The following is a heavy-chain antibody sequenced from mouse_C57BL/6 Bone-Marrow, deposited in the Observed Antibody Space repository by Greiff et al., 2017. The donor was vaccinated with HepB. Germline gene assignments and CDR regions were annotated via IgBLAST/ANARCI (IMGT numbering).Heavy chain of an antibody. Sequence: QVQLQQSGPELVKPGASVKISCKASGYAFSSSWMNWVKQRPGKGLEWIGRIYPGDGDTNYNGKFKGKATLTADKSSSTAYMQLSSLTSEDSAVYFCARTPLYYGSSYPGGWGTGTTVTVSS. D-gene: IGHD1-1*01. CDR3: ARTPLYYGSSYPGG. CDR2: IYPGDGDT. J-gene: IGHJ1*03. V-gene: IGHV1-82*01. CDR1: GYAFSSSW.